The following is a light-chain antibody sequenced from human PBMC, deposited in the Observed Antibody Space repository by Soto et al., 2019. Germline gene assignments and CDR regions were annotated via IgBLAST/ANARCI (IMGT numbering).Light chain of an antibody. CDR3: QQYGSSPPTLT. CDR1: QSVSSSY. CDR2: GAS. V-gene: IGKV3-20*01. Sequence: EIVLTQSPGTLSLSPGERATLSCRASQSVSSSYLAWYQQKPGQAPRFLIYGASSRATGIPDRFSGNGSGTDFTLTISRQEPEDFAVYYCQQYGSSPPTLTFGGVTKVEIK. J-gene: IGKJ4*01.